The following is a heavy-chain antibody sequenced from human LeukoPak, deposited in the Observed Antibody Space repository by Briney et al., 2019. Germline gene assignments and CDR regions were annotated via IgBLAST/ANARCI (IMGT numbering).Heavy chain of an antibody. D-gene: IGHD6-13*01. CDR3: ARAPSGAAGRVFYGMDV. Sequence: VASVKVSCQASGYTFTSYDINWVRQATGQGLEWMGWMNPNSGNTGYAQKFQGRVTMTRNTSISTAYMELSSLRSEDTAVYYCARAPSGAAGRVFYGMDVWGQGTTVTVSS. J-gene: IGHJ6*02. CDR2: MNPNSGNT. CDR1: GYTFTSYD. V-gene: IGHV1-8*01.